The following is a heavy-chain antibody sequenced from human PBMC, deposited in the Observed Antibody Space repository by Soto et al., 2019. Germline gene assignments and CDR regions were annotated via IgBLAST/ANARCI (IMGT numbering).Heavy chain of an antibody. V-gene: IGHV4-31*03. J-gene: IGHJ1*01. Sequence: VQLQESGPGLVKPSQTLSLTCTVSGGYIRSGGYFWSWVRQQPGKGLEWIGHIYYRWGTSYNPSLESRVAMSVDTSKTEVTLKVNSVTAADTAIYYCARLAKEENPRLESLNAVGFWGPATL. CDR3: ARLAKEENPRLESLNAVGF. D-gene: IGHD3-3*01. CDR1: GGYIRSGGYF. CDR2: IYYRWGT.